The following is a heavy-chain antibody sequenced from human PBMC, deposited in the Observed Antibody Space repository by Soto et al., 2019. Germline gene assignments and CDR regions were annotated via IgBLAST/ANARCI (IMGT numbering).Heavy chain of an antibody. V-gene: IGHV3-30*18. J-gene: IGHJ4*02. CDR3: AKRVVYSNSGEFDY. CDR1: GFTFSSYG. CDR2: ISHDGSNK. D-gene: IGHD4-4*01. Sequence: HPGGSLRLSCAASGFTFSSYGMHWVRQAPGKGLEWVAVISHDGSNKYYADSVKGRFTISRDNSKNTLYLQMNSLRAEDTAVYYCAKRVVYSNSGEFDYWGQGTLVTVSS.